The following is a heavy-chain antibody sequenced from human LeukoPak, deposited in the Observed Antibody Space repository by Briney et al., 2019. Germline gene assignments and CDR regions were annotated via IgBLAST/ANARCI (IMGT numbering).Heavy chain of an antibody. D-gene: IGHD6-13*01. Sequence: GRSLRLSCADSGFNLSSYALHWVRQAPGKGLEWVAVISYDGSNKYYADSVKGRFTISRDNSKNTLYLQMNSLRAEDTAVYYCAVSPKIAAAAPAFDYWGQGTLVTVSS. CDR3: AVSPKIAAAAPAFDY. CDR1: GFNLSSYA. V-gene: IGHV3-30-3*01. J-gene: IGHJ4*02. CDR2: ISYDGSNK.